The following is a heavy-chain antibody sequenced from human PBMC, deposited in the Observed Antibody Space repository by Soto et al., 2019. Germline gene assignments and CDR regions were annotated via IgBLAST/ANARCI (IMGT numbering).Heavy chain of an antibody. Sequence: GSGPTLVNPTQTLTLTCTFSWFSLSSGGMCVSWIRQPPGKALEWIARIDWDDDKYYRRTLKTRLSISKDTSKNQVVLTMTNMDPVDTATYYCARTPLYCSGGSCYRCVFDVWGQRTEVTVS. CDR3: ARTPLYCSGGSCYRCVFDV. V-gene: IGHV2-70*10. D-gene: IGHD2-15*01. J-gene: IGHJ3*01. CDR2: IDWDDDK. CDR1: WFSLSSGGMC.